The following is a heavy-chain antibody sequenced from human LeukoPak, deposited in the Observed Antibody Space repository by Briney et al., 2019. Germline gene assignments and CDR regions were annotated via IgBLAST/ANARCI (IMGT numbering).Heavy chain of an antibody. D-gene: IGHD2-21*02. J-gene: IGHJ4*02. CDR3: ARRLKVTEHFDY. Sequence: SETLSLTCTVSGGSISSTSYYWGWIRQPPGKGLEWIGSIYYTGSTYYNPSLNTRVTMSVDTSKNQFSLELISVTAADTAVYYCARRLKVTEHFDYWGQGTLVTVSS. CDR1: GGSISSTSYY. CDR2: IYYTGST. V-gene: IGHV4-39*01.